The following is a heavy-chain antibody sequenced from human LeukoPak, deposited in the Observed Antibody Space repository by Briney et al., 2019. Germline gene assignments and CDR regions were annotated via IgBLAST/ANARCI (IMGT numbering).Heavy chain of an antibody. D-gene: IGHD3-10*01. CDR1: GFTFSSYA. Sequence: PGGSLRLSCAASGFTFSSYAMSWVRQAPGKGLEWVSVIYSGGSTYYADSVKGRFTISRDNSKNTLYLQMNSLRAEDTAVYYCARDREGYYGSGSYVYWGQGTLVTVSS. J-gene: IGHJ4*02. V-gene: IGHV3-66*02. CDR2: IYSGGST. CDR3: ARDREGYYGSGSYVY.